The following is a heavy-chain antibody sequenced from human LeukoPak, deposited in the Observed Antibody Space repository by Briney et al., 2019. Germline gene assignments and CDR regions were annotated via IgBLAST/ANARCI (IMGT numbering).Heavy chain of an antibody. V-gene: IGHV3-21*01. CDR2: ITSGSIDI. CDR3: ARDTSGWSRDI. D-gene: IGHD6-19*01. CDR1: GFTFSSYS. J-gene: IGHJ3*02. Sequence: PGGSLRLSCAASGFTFSSYSMDWVRQAPGKGLEWVSTITSGSIDIYYADSVKGRFTISRDNAENSLYLQMNSLRAEDTAVYYCARDTSGWSRDIWGQGTMVTVSS.